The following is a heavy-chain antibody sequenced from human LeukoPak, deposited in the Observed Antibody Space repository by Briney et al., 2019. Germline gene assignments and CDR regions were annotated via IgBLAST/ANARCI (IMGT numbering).Heavy chain of an antibody. CDR2: SSAYNGNT. J-gene: IGHJ6*02. V-gene: IGHV1-18*01. D-gene: IGHD4-11*01. CDR3: ARARLQLYYYYGMDV. CDR1: GYTFTSYG. Sequence: GASVKVSCKASGYTFTSYGISWVRQAPGQGREWMGWSSAYNGNTNYAQKLQGRVTMTTDTSTSTDYMELRSLRSDDTAVYSCARARLQLYYYYGMDVWGQGTTVTVSS.